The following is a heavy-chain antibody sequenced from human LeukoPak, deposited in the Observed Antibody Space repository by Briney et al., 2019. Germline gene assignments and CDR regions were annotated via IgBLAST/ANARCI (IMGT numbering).Heavy chain of an antibody. D-gene: IGHD5-18*01. CDR2: IYYSGST. CDR3: ARGHTAMVAYYFDY. Sequence: SETLSLTCTVSGGSISSYYWSWIRQPPGKGLEWIGYIYYSGSTNYNPSLKSRVTISVDTSKNQFSLKLSSVTAADTAVYYCARGHTAMVAYYFDYWGRGTLVTVSS. V-gene: IGHV4-59*01. J-gene: IGHJ4*02. CDR1: GGSISSYY.